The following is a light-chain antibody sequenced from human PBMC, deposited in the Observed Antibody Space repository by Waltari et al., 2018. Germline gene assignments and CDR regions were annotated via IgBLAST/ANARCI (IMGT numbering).Light chain of an antibody. V-gene: IGKV3-11*01. CDR2: DAS. CDR3: QQRSNWPIT. Sequence: EIVLTQSPATLSLSPGERATLSCRASQSVSSSLAWYHQKPGQAPRLPIYDASNRATGIPARFSGSGSGTDFTLTISSLEPEDFAVYYCQQRSNWPITFGQGTRLEIK. J-gene: IGKJ5*01. CDR1: QSVSSS.